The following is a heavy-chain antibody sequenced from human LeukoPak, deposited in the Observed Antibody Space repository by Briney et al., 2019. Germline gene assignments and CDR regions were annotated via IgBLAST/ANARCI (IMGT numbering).Heavy chain of an antibody. D-gene: IGHD1-26*01. CDR3: ARVESGSYYRRSGWFDP. J-gene: IGHJ5*02. Sequence: GASVKVSCKASGGTFSSYAIGWVRQAPGQGLEWMGGIIPIFGTANYAQKFQGRVTITADESTSTAYMELGSLRSEDTAVYYCARVESGSYYRRSGWFDPWGQGTLVTVSS. V-gene: IGHV1-69*01. CDR1: GGTFSSYA. CDR2: IIPIFGTA.